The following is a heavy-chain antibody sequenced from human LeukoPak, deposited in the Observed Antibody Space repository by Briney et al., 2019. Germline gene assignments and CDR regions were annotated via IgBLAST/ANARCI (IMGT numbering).Heavy chain of an antibody. CDR1: GFTVDDYA. CDR3: AKDLYGLAFDI. V-gene: IGHV3-9*01. J-gene: IGHJ3*02. D-gene: IGHD3-16*01. CDR2: ISWNSGSI. Sequence: GRSLRLSCAAAGFTVDDYAMHWVRQAPGKGLEWVSGISWNSGSIGYADSVKGRFTISRDNAKNSLYLQMNSLRAEDKDLYYCAKDLYGLAFDIWGQGTMVTVSS.